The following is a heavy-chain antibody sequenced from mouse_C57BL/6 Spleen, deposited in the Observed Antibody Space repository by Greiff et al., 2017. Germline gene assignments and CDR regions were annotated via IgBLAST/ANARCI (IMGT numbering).Heavy chain of an antibody. V-gene: IGHV14-3*01. J-gene: IGHJ3*01. CDR2: IDPANGNT. CDR1: GYNIKNTY. D-gene: IGHD1-1*01. CDR3: ARGDYGSRYVTAWFAY. Sequence: VQLQQSVAELVRPGASVKLSCKASGYNIKNTYMHWVKQRPEQGLEWIGGIDPANGNTKYAPKFQGKATMTADTSSNTAYLQLSSLHSEHTAIYSGARGDYGSRYVTAWFAYWGQGTLVTVSA.